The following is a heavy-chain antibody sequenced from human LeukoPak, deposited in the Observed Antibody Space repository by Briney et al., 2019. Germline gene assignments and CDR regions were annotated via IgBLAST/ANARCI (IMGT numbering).Heavy chain of an antibody. CDR3: ARGATFRGTYYMDD. D-gene: IGHD3-10*01. CDR1: GGSISSHY. V-gene: IGHV4-59*11. CDR2: NDYSGST. J-gene: IGHJ6*03. Sequence: PSETLSLTCIVSGGSISSHYWSWIRQPPGKGLEWIGYNDYSGSTNYNPSLKSRVTISVDTSKNQFSLKLNSVTAADTAVYYCARGATFRGTYYMDDWGKGTTVTVSS.